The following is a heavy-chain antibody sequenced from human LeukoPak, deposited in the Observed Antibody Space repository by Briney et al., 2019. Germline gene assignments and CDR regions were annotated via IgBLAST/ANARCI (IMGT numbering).Heavy chain of an antibody. CDR1: GYTFTSYD. CDR3: AALIGTRFDP. J-gene: IGHJ5*02. Sequence: ASVKVSCKASGYTFTSYDINWVRQATGQGLEWMGWMNTNSGNTGYAQKFQGRVTMTRSTSISTAYMELSSLRSEDTAVYYCAALIGTRFDPWGQGTLVTVSS. V-gene: IGHV1-8*01. CDR2: MNTNSGNT. D-gene: IGHD1-14*01.